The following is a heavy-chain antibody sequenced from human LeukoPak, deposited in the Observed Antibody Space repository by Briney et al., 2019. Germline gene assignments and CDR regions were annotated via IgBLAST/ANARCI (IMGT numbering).Heavy chain of an antibody. CDR2: VYYSGAT. V-gene: IGHV4-59*08. Sequence: SETLSLTCTVSGGSISAYYWSWIRQPPGKGLEWIGYVYYSGATNYNPSPKSRVTISLETSKNQFSLRLTSVTAADTAVYYCARRVAVTGIYCFDLWGQGTPVTVSS. J-gene: IGHJ4*02. CDR1: GGSISAYY. CDR3: ARRVAVTGIYCFDL. D-gene: IGHD6-19*01.